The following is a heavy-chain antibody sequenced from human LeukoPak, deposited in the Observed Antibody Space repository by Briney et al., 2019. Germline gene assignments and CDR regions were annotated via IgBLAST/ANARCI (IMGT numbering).Heavy chain of an antibody. J-gene: IGHJ4*02. Sequence: PGGSLRLSCAASGFTFSSYRMNWVRQGPGKGLEWVSYISTSDSTIYYADSVKGRFTISRDNAKNSLYPQMNSLRAEDTAVYYCARGTSTIDYWGQGTLVTVSS. CDR2: ISTSDSTI. CDR1: GFTFSSYR. D-gene: IGHD5/OR15-5a*01. CDR3: ARGTSTIDY. V-gene: IGHV3-48*01.